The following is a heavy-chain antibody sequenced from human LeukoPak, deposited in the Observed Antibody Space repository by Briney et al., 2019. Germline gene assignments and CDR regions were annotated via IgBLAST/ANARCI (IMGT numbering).Heavy chain of an antibody. D-gene: IGHD5-12*01. Sequence: PSEPLSLTCAVYGGSFSGYYWSWIRQPPGKGLEWIGEINHSGSTNYNPSLKSRVTISVDKSKNQFSLKLSSVTAADTAVYYCARLPRYGGYDHFDYWGQGILVIVSS. CDR3: ARLPRYGGYDHFDY. V-gene: IGHV4-34*01. CDR2: INHSGST. CDR1: GGSFSGYY. J-gene: IGHJ4*02.